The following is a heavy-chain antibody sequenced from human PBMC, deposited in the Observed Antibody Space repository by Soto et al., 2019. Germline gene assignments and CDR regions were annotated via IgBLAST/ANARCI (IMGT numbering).Heavy chain of an antibody. D-gene: IGHD3-9*01. Sequence: SETLSLTCTVSGGSISSSSYYWGWIRQPPGKGLEWIGEIYHSGSTNYNPSLKSRVTISVDKSKNQFSLKLSSVTAADTAVYYCARGGRTGYYIFYFDYWGQGTLVTVSS. V-gene: IGHV4-39*07. J-gene: IGHJ4*02. CDR2: IYHSGST. CDR3: ARGGRTGYYIFYFDY. CDR1: GGSISSSSYY.